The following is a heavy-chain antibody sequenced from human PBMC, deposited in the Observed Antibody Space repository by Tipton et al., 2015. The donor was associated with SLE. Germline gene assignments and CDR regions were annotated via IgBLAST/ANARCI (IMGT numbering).Heavy chain of an antibody. J-gene: IGHJ4*02. Sequence: TLSLTCTVSGGSITSGSYYWSWIRQPAGKGLEWIGRIFTTGYTNYNPSLKSRVTMSVDTSNNRFSLNLKSLTAADSAVYYCARHFPQPVNDQYCFDYWGQGTLVTVSS. CDR3: ARHFPQPVNDQYCFDY. CDR2: IFTTGYT. CDR1: GGSITSGSYY. D-gene: IGHD3-3*02. V-gene: IGHV4-61*02.